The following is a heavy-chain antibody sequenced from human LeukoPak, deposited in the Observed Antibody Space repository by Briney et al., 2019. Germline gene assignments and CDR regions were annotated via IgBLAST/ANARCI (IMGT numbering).Heavy chain of an antibody. Sequence: SETLSLTCAVYGGSFSGYYWSWIRQPPGKGLEWIGEINHSGSTNYNPSLKSRVTISVDTSKNQFSLKLSSVTAADTAVYYCARGSGIAAAGSRYGMDVWGQGTTDRVSS. CDR2: INHSGST. CDR3: ARGSGIAAAGSRYGMDV. CDR1: GGSFSGYY. D-gene: IGHD6-13*01. V-gene: IGHV4-34*01. J-gene: IGHJ6*02.